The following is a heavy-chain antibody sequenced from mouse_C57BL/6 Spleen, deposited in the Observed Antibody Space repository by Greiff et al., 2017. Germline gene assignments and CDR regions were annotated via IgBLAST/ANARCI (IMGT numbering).Heavy chain of an antibody. J-gene: IGHJ2*01. CDR3: ASHDYGSSYAY. Sequence: QVQLQQPGAELVKPGASVKMSCKASGYTFTSYWITWVKQRPGQGLEWIGDIYPGSGSTNYNEKFKGKATLTVDTSSSTAYMQLSSLTSEDSAVYYCASHDYGSSYAYWGQGTTPTVSS. V-gene: IGHV1-55*01. D-gene: IGHD1-1*01. CDR2: IYPGSGST. CDR1: GYTFTSYW.